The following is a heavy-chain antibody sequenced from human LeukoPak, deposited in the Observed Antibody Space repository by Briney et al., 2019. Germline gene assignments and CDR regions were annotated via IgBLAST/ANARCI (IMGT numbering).Heavy chain of an antibody. CDR1: GFIFSSYG. CDR3: ARDARVGATPGLFDY. CDR2: IWYDGSNK. D-gene: IGHD1-26*01. V-gene: IGHV3-33*01. J-gene: IGHJ4*02. Sequence: GGSPRLSCTASGFIFSSYGMHWVRQAPGKGLEWVTIIWYDGSNKYYADSVKGRFTTSRDNSKNTLYLQMNSLRAEDTAVYYCARDARVGATPGLFDYGGRETLVTVSS.